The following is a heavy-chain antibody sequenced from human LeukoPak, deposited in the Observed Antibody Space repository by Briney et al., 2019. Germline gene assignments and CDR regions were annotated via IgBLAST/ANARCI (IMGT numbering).Heavy chain of an antibody. CDR3: ARWGNRALDY. V-gene: IGHV3-33*08. J-gene: IGHJ4*02. CDR2: IWFDGSKR. D-gene: IGHD7-27*01. CDR1: GFTFSGSA. Sequence: GGSLRLSCAASGFTFSGSALLWVRQAPGRGLEWVAVIWFDGSKRYYADSVQGRFTISRDDTKSTASLQMNSLRVEDTAVYYCARWGNRALDYWGQGTLVTVSS.